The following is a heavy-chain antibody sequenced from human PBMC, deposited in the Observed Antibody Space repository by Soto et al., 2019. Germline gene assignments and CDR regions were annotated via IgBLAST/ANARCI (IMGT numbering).Heavy chain of an antibody. V-gene: IGHV3-33*01. Sequence: QVHLVESGGGVVQPGTSLRLSCAASGFTFSDHAMYWVRQAPGKGLEGVAVIWKDGIKKFYAESVRGRLTMSRDNSKNILYLQSNDMRVEDRGVSCCARDTERRIPRRGGVYGMDVW. CDR1: GFTFSDHA. J-gene: IGHJ6*01. CDR2: IWKDGIKK. CDR3: ARDTERRIPRRGGVYGMDV. D-gene: IGHD2-15*01.